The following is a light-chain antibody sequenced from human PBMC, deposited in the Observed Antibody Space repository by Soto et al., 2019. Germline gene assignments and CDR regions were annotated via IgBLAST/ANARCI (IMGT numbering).Light chain of an antibody. V-gene: IGKV3-15*01. Sequence: EIVMTQSPATLSVSPGERATLSCRASQSISSKLAWYQQKPGQAPRLLIYGASNRATGIPVRFSGSGSGTEFTLAITSLQSEDFAVYYCQEYNNWHPITFGGGTKVEIK. J-gene: IGKJ4*01. CDR1: QSISSK. CDR2: GAS. CDR3: QEYNNWHPIT.